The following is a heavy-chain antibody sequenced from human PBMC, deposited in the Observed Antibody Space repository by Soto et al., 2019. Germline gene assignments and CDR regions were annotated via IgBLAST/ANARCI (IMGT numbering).Heavy chain of an antibody. V-gene: IGHV3-21*01. D-gene: IGHD1-1*01. Sequence: GGSLRLSCAASGFSFSSDSMGWVRQAPGKGLEWVASISSSGSFMNYADSVKGRFTISRDNAKNSLYLQMRSLKDEDTAVYYCARDPPSATTSDWFDSWGQGTLVTVSS. CDR2: ISSSGSFM. CDR1: GFSFSSDS. CDR3: ARDPPSATTSDWFDS. J-gene: IGHJ5*01.